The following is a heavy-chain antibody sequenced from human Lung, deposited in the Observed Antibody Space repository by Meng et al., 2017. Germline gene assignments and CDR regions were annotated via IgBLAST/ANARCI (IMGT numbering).Heavy chain of an antibody. V-gene: IGHV4-34*01. CDR1: GGSFSDYY. Sequence: QVQLQQWGAGLLKLSETLSLTCVVSGGSFSDYYWSWIRQPPGKGLEWIGEINHSGRPNYNPSLESRATISVDTSQNNLSLKLSSVTAADSAVYYCARGPTTMAHDFDYWGQGTLVTVSS. J-gene: IGHJ4*02. D-gene: IGHD4-11*01. CDR2: INHSGRP. CDR3: ARGPTTMAHDFDY.